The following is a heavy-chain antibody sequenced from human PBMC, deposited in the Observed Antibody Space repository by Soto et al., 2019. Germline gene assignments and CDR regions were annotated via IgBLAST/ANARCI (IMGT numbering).Heavy chain of an antibody. D-gene: IGHD3-22*01. CDR2: IWYDGSNK. CDR1: GFTFSSYG. V-gene: IGHV3-33*01. CDR3: ARDPGYYDSSGYHDY. Sequence: QVQLVESGGGVVQPGRSLRLSCAASGFTFSSYGMHWVRQAPGKGLERVAVIWYDGSNKYYADSVKGRFTISRDNSKNTMYLQMNSLRAEDTAVYYCARDPGYYDSSGYHDYWGHGTLVTVSS. J-gene: IGHJ4*01.